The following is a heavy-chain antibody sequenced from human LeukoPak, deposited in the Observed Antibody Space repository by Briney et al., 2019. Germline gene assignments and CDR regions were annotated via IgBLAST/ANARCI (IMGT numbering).Heavy chain of an antibody. CDR3: AKDSHSSGWYYFDY. J-gene: IGHJ4*02. D-gene: IGHD6-19*01. Sequence: GGSLRLSCAASGFTFSSYVMSWVRQAPGKGLEWVSAISGSGGSTYYADSVKGRFTISRDNSKNTLYLQMNSLRAEDTAVYYCAKDSHSSGWYYFDYWGQGTLVTVSS. CDR1: GFTFSSYV. V-gene: IGHV3-23*01. CDR2: ISGSGGST.